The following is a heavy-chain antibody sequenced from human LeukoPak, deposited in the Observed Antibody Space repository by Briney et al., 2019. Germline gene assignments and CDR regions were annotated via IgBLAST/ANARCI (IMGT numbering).Heavy chain of an antibody. Sequence: GGSLRLSCAASGSTFSNYAMSWVRLAPGKGLEWVSGISGGGGSTYCADSVKGRFTISRDNSKNTLYLQMNSLRAEDTAVYYCAKDSSIAARANFDYWGQGTLVTVS. D-gene: IGHD6-6*01. V-gene: IGHV3-23*01. CDR3: AKDSSIAARANFDY. CDR2: ISGGGGST. CDR1: GSTFSNYA. J-gene: IGHJ4*02.